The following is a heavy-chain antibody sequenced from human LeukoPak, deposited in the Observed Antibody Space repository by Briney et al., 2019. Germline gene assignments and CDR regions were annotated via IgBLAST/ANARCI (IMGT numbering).Heavy chain of an antibody. CDR1: GGSITSYY. J-gene: IGHJ3*01. CDR3: ARVKDSGTNHAKIHYDV. CDR2: IYGDGST. D-gene: IGHD1-26*01. Sequence: SETLSLTCTVSGGSITSYYWTWIRQPPGKGLEWIGFIYGDGSTKYNPSLKSRVTMSVDTSKNQFSLKLSSATAADSAVYYCARVKDSGTNHAKIHYDVWGQGTMVTVSS. V-gene: IGHV4-59*01.